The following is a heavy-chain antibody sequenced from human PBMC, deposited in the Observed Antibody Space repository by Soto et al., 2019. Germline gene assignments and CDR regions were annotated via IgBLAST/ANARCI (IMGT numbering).Heavy chain of an antibody. V-gene: IGHV3-23*01. Sequence: SGGSLRLSCASSGFTFSSYAMSWVRQAPGKGLEWVSAISGSGVSTYYADSVKGRFTVSRDNSKNTIYLQANGLRAEGTAVYYCAREPYGDSQYFDYWGQGTPVTVSS. J-gene: IGHJ4*02. D-gene: IGHD2-21*02. CDR1: GFTFSSYA. CDR3: AREPYGDSQYFDY. CDR2: ISGSGVST.